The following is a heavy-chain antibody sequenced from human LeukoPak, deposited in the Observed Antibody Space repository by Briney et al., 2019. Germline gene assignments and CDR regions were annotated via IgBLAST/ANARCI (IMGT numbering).Heavy chain of an antibody. CDR1: GGSFSTYY. V-gene: IGHV4-34*01. J-gene: IGHJ4*02. CDR3: ARRGNRSYAPSFLDE. Sequence: PSETLSLTCAVSGGSFSTYYWSWIRQPPGKGLEWIGEINDSGKTNTHPSLKSRITISVDTSKNHFSLSVRSVTAADTAVYFCARRGNRSYAPSFLDEWGQGTPVTVSS. CDR2: INDSGKT. D-gene: IGHD1-26*01.